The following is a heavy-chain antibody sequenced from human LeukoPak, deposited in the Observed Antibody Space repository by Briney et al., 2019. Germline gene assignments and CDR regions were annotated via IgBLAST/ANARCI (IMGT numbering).Heavy chain of an antibody. CDR2: ISGSGGST. J-gene: IGHJ4*02. CDR3: AIVGDSRDY. CDR1: GFSFSIYS. V-gene: IGHV3-23*01. D-gene: IGHD3-10*01. Sequence: GGSLRLSCRASGFSFSIYSMNWVRQAPGKGLEWVSAISGSGGSTYYADSVKGRFTISRDNSKNTLYLQMNSLRAEDTAVYYCAIVGDSRDYWGQGTLVTVSS.